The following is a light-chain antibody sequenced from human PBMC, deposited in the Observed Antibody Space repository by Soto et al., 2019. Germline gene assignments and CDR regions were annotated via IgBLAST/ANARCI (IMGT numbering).Light chain of an antibody. CDR3: QVWDSSTVV. Sequence: SYELTQPLSVSVALGQTARITCGGNNIGSKDVHCYPLNPGQAPVLVIYRDTNRPSGTPERFAGSNSGNTATLAISGAQVGEDADYCRQVWDSSTVVFGGGTKLTVL. CDR2: RDT. CDR1: NIGSKD. V-gene: IGLV3-9*01. J-gene: IGLJ3*02.